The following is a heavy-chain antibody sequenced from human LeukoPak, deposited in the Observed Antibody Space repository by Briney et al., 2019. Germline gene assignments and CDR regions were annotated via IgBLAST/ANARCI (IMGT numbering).Heavy chain of an antibody. CDR2: IRYDGSNK. CDR1: GFTFTSYG. Sequence: GGSLSLSCAASGFTFTSYGFHWVRQAPGKGLERVAFIRYDGSNKYYAASVKGRFTTSRDNTKNTLHQQMNSLTADDTAGYYAVKEISCILSIDYCGQGTLVTVSS. J-gene: IGHJ4*02. V-gene: IGHV3-30*02. D-gene: IGHD3-3*01. CDR3: VKEISCILSIDY.